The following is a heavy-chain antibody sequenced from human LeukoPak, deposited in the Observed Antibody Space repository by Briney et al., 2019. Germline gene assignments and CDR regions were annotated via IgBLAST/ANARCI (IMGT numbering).Heavy chain of an antibody. CDR2: IYYSGSS. J-gene: IGHJ4*02. D-gene: IGHD1-26*01. V-gene: IGHV4-59*01. CDR1: SGSISSYY. Sequence: SETLSLTCTVDSGSISSYYWSWIRPPPRKGLEWIGYIYYSGSSNENPSLKSRVTISVDTSKNQFSLKLSSVTAADTAVYYCARDQVGANYFDYWGQGTLVTVSS. CDR3: ARDQVGANYFDY.